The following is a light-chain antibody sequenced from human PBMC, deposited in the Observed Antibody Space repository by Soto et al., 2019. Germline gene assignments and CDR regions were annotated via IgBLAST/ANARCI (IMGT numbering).Light chain of an antibody. CDR2: GAS. CDR3: QQYGSSPRT. V-gene: IGKV3-20*01. Sequence: EIVMTQSPDALSLSPGERATLSCRASQSVSSGYLAWYQQKPGQAPRLLIYGASIRAAGIPDRFSGSGSGADFTLTISRLEPEDFAVYYCQQYGSSPRTFGQGSKVDI. J-gene: IGKJ1*01. CDR1: QSVSSGY.